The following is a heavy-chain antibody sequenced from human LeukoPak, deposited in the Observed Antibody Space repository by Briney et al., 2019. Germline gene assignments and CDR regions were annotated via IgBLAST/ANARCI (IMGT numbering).Heavy chain of an antibody. V-gene: IGHV4-30-4*01. CDR2: IYYSGST. D-gene: IGHD6-13*01. CDR3: ARERASSSWYVSYYFDY. Sequence: SETLSLTCTVSGGSISSGDYYWSWIRQPPGKGLEWIGYIYYSGSTYYNPSLKSRVTISVDTSKNQFSLKLSSVTAADTAVYYCARERASSSWYVSYYFDYWGQGTLVTVSS. CDR1: GGSISSGDYY. J-gene: IGHJ4*02.